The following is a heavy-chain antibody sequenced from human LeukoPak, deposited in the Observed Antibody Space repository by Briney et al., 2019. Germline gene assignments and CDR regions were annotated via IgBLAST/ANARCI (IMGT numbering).Heavy chain of an antibody. Sequence: EASVKVSCKASGGTFSSYAISWVRQAPGQGLEWMGGIIPIFGTANYAQKFQGRVTITADESTSTAYMELSSLRSEDTAVYHCARDGVGVLNNWNFHNYYYMDVWGKGTTVTVSS. CDR3: ARDGVGVLNNWNFHNYYYMDV. D-gene: IGHD1-7*01. V-gene: IGHV1-69*13. J-gene: IGHJ6*03. CDR2: IIPIFGTA. CDR1: GGTFSSYA.